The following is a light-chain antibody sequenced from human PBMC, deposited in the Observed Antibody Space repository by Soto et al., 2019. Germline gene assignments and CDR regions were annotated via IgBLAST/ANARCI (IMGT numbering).Light chain of an antibody. CDR2: TAS. V-gene: IGKV1-39*01. CDR1: QSISSY. Sequence: DIQMTQSPSSLSASVGDRVTITCRASQSISSYLSWYQQKPGKAPKLLLYTASSLQSGVPSRFSGSESGTDFTLTISSLQPEDFATYYCQQSYSTPCTFAQGTKVEIK. CDR3: QQSYSTPCT. J-gene: IGKJ1*01.